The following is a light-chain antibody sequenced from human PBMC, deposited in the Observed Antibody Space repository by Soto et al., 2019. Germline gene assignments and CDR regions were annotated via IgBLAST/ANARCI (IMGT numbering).Light chain of an antibody. CDR3: QQHEALIT. CDR2: GAF. Sequence: PGERATLSCRASHSLSSSYFAWYQHKPGQGPRLLIYGAFTRATGIPDRFSGSGSGTDFTLTISRLEPEDFAVYYCQQHEALITFGQGTRLEIK. V-gene: IGKV3-20*01. J-gene: IGKJ5*01. CDR1: HSLSSSY.